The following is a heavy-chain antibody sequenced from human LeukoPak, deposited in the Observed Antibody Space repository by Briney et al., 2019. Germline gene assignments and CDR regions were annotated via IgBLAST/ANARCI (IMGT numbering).Heavy chain of an antibody. J-gene: IGHJ4*02. CDR2: IYHSGST. V-gene: IGHV4-30-2*01. CDR1: GGSISSSSYY. Sequence: SETLSLTCTVSGGSISSSSYYWGWIRQPPGKGLEWIGYIYHSGSTYYNPSLKSRVTISVDRSKNQFSLKLSSVTAADTAVYYCARVVSYSSSWYSLDYWGQGTLVTVSS. CDR3: ARVVSYSSSWYSLDY. D-gene: IGHD6-13*01.